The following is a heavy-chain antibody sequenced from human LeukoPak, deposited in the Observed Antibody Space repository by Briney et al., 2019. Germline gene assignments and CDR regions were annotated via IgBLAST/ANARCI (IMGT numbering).Heavy chain of an antibody. D-gene: IGHD1-26*01. Sequence: SETLSLTCTGSGGSISSYYWSWIRQPPGKGLEWIGYIYYSGSTKYNPSLKSRVTISVDTSKKQFYLKLSSVTAADTAVYYCARSQVGATFIDYWGQGTLVTVSS. J-gene: IGHJ4*02. CDR2: IYYSGST. V-gene: IGHV4-59*08. CDR1: GGSISSYY. CDR3: ARSQVGATFIDY.